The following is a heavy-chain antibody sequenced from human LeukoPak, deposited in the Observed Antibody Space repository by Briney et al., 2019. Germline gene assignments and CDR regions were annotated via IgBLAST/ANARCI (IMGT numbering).Heavy chain of an antibody. V-gene: IGHV3-33*01. J-gene: IGHJ3*02. CDR3: ARDKYGDNSNAFDI. CDR2: LWYDGSNK. CDR1: GFTFSSYG. Sequence: GGSLRLSCAASGFTFSSYGMHWVRQAPGKGLEWVAVLWYDGSNKYYADSVQGRFTISRDNAKNTLYLQMNSLRAEDTAVYYCARDKYGDNSNAFDIWGQGTLVTVSS. D-gene: IGHD4-23*01.